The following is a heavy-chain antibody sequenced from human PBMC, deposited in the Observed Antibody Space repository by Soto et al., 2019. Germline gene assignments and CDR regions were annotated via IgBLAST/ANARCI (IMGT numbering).Heavy chain of an antibody. J-gene: IGHJ3*02. Sequence: SETLSLTCTVSGGSISSYYWSWIRQPPGKGLEWIGYIYYSGSTNYNPSLKSRVTISVDTSKNQFSLKLSSVTAADTAVYYCARVWGNCSGGSCYSTDAFDIWGQGTMVT. D-gene: IGHD2-15*01. V-gene: IGHV4-59*01. CDR3: ARVWGNCSGGSCYSTDAFDI. CDR1: GGSISSYY. CDR2: IYYSGST.